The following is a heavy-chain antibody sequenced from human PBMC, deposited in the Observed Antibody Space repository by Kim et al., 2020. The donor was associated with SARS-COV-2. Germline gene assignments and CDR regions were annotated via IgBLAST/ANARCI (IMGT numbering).Heavy chain of an antibody. J-gene: IGHJ4*02. D-gene: IGHD3-10*01. V-gene: IGHV3-20*01. CDR2: ST. Sequence: STGYVDSVKGRFTISRDNAKTSLNLQMNSLRAEDTAFYHCVRRFVGGPFDLWGQGIRVTVSS. CDR3: VRRFVGGPFDL.